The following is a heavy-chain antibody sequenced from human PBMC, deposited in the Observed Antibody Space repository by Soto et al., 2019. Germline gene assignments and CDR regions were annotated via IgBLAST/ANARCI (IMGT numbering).Heavy chain of an antibody. J-gene: IGHJ4*02. CDR1: GASIENNY. CDR2: IYYNGRI. CDR3: ARTAHAGYTSD. D-gene: IGHD5-12*01. V-gene: IGHV4-59*01. Sequence: PSETLSLTCTVSGASIENNYWSWIRQSPGKGLEWIGYIYYNGRIRYNPSLNSRVTMSVDTSKNQLSLKVGSVTAADAAVYYCARTAHAGYTSDWGQGIPVTVSS.